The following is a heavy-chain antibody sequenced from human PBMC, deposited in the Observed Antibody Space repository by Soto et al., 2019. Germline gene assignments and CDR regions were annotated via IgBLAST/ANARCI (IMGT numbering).Heavy chain of an antibody. V-gene: IGHV3-30-3*01. Sequence: QVQLVESGGGVVQPGRSLRLSCAASGFTFSSYAMHWVRQAPGKGLEWVAVISYDGSNKYYADSVKGRFTISRDNSKNTLYLQMNSLRAEDTAEYYCASHYWGQGTLVTVSS. CDR2: ISYDGSNK. CDR3: ASHY. CDR1: GFTFSSYA. J-gene: IGHJ4*02.